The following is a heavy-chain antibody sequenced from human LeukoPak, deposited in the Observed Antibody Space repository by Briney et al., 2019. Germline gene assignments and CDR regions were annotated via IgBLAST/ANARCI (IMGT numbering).Heavy chain of an antibody. J-gene: IGHJ6*03. Sequence: PGGSLRLSCAASGFTFSDYYMSWIRQVPGKGLEWVSYISSSGSTIYYADSVKGRFTISRDNAKNSLYLQMNSLRAEDTAVYYCAGREYYYYYMDVWGKGTTVTVSS. V-gene: IGHV3-11*01. CDR1: GFTFSDYY. D-gene: IGHD1-26*01. CDR2: ISSSGSTI. CDR3: AGREYYYYYMDV.